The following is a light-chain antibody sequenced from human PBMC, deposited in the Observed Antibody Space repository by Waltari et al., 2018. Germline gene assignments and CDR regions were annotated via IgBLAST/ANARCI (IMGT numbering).Light chain of an antibody. V-gene: IGKV1-5*03. CDR1: QSVSHW. Sequence: DIQMTQSPSTLSASVGDRVTITCRASQSVSHWLVWYQQKPGKAPKLLISKASSLEKEVPSRFSGSGSGTEFTLTITNLQPDDFATFYCQRYDDYPPTFGGGTKVEIK. J-gene: IGKJ4*01. CDR3: QRYDDYPPT. CDR2: KAS.